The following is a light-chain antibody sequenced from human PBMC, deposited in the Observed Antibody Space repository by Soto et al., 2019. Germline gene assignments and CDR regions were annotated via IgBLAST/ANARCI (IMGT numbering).Light chain of an antibody. CDR2: GNN. J-gene: IGLJ3*02. Sequence: QSVLTQPPSVSGAPGQRVTISCTGSSSNIGAGYDAHWYQQVPGTAPTLLIYGNNNRPSGVPDRFSCSTSCTSASLAITGLQAEEEADDYCQSADSSRSGYCVFGGGTKLTVL. CDR1: SSNIGAGYD. CDR3: QSADSSRSGYCV. V-gene: IGLV1-40*01.